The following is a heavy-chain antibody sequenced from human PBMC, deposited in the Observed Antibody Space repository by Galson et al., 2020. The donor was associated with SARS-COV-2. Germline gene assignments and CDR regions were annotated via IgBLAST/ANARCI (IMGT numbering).Heavy chain of an antibody. CDR1: GFTFSIYA. D-gene: IGHD6-19*01. CDR3: ARAGGGGWYDY. Sequence: GSLRLSCAASGFTFSIYAMHWVRQAPGKGLEYVSAISSNGDKTYYADSVKGRFTISKDNSKNTLYLQMSSLRPEDMAVYFCARAGGGGWYDYWGQGTLVTVSS. J-gene: IGHJ4*02. V-gene: IGHV3-64*02. CDR2: ISSNGDKT.